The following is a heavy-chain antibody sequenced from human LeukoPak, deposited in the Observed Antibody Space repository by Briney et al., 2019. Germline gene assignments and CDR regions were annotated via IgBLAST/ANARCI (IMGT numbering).Heavy chain of an antibody. Sequence: PGGSLRLSCAASGFTFSNYGMHWVRQAPGKGLEWVAFIRYDGSNKYYADSVKGRSTISRDNSKNTLYLQMNRLRTEDTAVYYRAKDLDGGNSVFDYWGQGTLVTVSS. V-gene: IGHV3-30*02. D-gene: IGHD4-23*01. J-gene: IGHJ4*02. CDR1: GFTFSNYG. CDR3: AKDLDGGNSVFDY. CDR2: IRYDGSNK.